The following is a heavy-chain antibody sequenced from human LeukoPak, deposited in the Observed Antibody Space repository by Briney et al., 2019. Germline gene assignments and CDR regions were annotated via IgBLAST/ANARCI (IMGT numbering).Heavy chain of an antibody. V-gene: IGHV4-4*02. CDR1: GFTFSSYW. D-gene: IGHD3-10*01. CDR3: ARSKGYYYGSGSYYSIGY. Sequence: GSLRLSCAASGFTFSSYWMSWVRQAPGKGLEWIGYIYHSGSTYYNPSLKSRVTISVDTSKNQFSLKLSSVTAADTAVYYCARSKGYYYGSGSYYSIGYWGQGTLVTVSS. J-gene: IGHJ4*02. CDR2: IYHSGST.